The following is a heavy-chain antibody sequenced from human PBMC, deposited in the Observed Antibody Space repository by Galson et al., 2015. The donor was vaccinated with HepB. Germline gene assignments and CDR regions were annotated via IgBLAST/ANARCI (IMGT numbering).Heavy chain of an antibody. CDR1: GFTVSSNY. J-gene: IGHJ4*02. D-gene: IGHD1-26*01. CDR2: IYSGGST. CDR3: ARAVSGSYTALDY. Sequence: SLRLSCAASGFTVSSNYMSWVRQAPGKGLEWVSVIYSGGSTYYADSVKGRFTISRDNSKNALYLQMNSLRAEDTAVYYCARAVSGSYTALDYWGQGTLVTVSS. V-gene: IGHV3-66*02.